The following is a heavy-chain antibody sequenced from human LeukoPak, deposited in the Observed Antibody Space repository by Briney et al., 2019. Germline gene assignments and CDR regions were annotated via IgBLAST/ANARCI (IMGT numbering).Heavy chain of an antibody. CDR1: GFKFWHNG. CDR3: AREVTD. D-gene: IGHD2-21*02. Sequence: GRSLRLSCAASGFKFWHNGMHWVRQAPGKGLEWVAAIWYDGGHEFYADSVKGRFTISRDNSKSTLYLQMNSLRVEDTAVYYCAREVTDWGQGTLVSVSS. CDR2: IWYDGGHE. J-gene: IGHJ4*02. V-gene: IGHV3-33*01.